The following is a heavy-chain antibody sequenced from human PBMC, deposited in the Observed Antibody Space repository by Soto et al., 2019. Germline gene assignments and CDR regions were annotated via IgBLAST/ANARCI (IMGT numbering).Heavy chain of an antibody. V-gene: IGHV4-59*01. CDR1: GGSISSYY. J-gene: IGHJ3*02. D-gene: IGHD1-26*01. CDR2: IFHTGSI. Sequence: PSETLSLTCTVSGGSISSYYWNWIRQPPGKGLECIGYIFHTGSINYNPSLESRVTISVDTSKNQFSLKLRSVTAADTAVYYCARDQGAAYAFDIWGQGTMVTVSS. CDR3: ARDQGAAYAFDI.